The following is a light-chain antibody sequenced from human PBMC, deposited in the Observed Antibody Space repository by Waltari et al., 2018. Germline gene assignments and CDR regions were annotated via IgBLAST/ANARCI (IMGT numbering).Light chain of an antibody. CDR2: WAT. V-gene: IGKV4-1*01. Sequence: DIVMTQSPDSLAVSLGERATINCKASQSIFSRSKNRNHLAWNQHKPGQPPRLLIYWATIRESGVPDRFSGSGSGTDFALTISSLQAEDVAIYFCLQYYNTPRSFGQGTKLEIK. J-gene: IGKJ2*01. CDR3: LQYYNTPRS. CDR1: QSIFSRSKNRNH.